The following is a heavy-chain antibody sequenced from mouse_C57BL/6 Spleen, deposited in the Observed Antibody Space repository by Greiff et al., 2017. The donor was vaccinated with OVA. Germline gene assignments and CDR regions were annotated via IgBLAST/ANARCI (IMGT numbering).Heavy chain of an antibody. Sequence: DVMLVESGGGLVQPKGSLKLSCAASGFSFNTYAMNWVRQAPGKGLEWVARIRSKSNNYATYYADSVKDRFTISRDDSESMLYLQMNNLKTEDTAMYYCVRHNWEDAMDYWGQGTSVTVSS. J-gene: IGHJ4*01. D-gene: IGHD4-1*01. CDR2: IRSKSNNYAT. CDR1: GFSFNTYA. CDR3: VRHNWEDAMDY. V-gene: IGHV10-1*01.